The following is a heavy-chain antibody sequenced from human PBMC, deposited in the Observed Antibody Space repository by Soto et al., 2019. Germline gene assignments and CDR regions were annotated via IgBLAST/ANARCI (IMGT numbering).Heavy chain of an antibody. CDR3: ATLTYCSSASCPNYYYVMHV. J-gene: IGHJ6*02. V-gene: IGHV3-21*02. D-gene: IGHD2-2*01. CDR1: GFTFTTYS. Sequence: EVQLVESGGGLDMPGGSLRLSCAASGFTFTTYSLTWVRQAPGKGLEWVASIGSSSNYIYYADSVKGRFTISRDNAKNSLFLQMNSLRAEDTAVYYCATLTYCSSASCPNYYYVMHVWGQGTTVTVSS. CDR2: IGSSSNYI.